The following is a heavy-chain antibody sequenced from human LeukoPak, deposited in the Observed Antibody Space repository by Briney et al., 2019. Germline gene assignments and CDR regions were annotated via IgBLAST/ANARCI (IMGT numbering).Heavy chain of an antibody. Sequence: ASVKVSCKASGGTFSSYAISWVRQAPGQGLEWMGGIIPIFGTASYAQKFQGRVTMTRDTSTSTVYMELSSLRSEDTAVYYCARDLADYYDPIWGQGTMVTVSS. V-gene: IGHV1-69*05. CDR2: IIPIFGTA. CDR1: GGTFSSYA. CDR3: ARDLADYYDPI. D-gene: IGHD3-22*01. J-gene: IGHJ3*02.